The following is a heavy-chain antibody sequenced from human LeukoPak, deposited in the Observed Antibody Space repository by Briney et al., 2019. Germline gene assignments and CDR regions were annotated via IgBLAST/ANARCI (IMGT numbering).Heavy chain of an antibody. CDR1: GGSISSSNW. Sequence: SETLSLTCAVSGGSISSSNWWSWVRRPPGKGLEWIGEIYHSGSTNYNPSLKSRVTISVDKSENQFSLKLSSVTAADTAVYYCARGLSSSWGLYYFDYWGQGTLVTVSS. CDR2: IYHSGST. V-gene: IGHV4-4*02. CDR3: ARGLSSSWGLYYFDY. D-gene: IGHD6-13*01. J-gene: IGHJ4*02.